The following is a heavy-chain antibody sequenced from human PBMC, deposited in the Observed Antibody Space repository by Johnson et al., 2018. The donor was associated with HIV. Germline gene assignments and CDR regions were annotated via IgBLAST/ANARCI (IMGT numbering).Heavy chain of an antibody. J-gene: IGHJ3*02. V-gene: IGHV3-11*04. D-gene: IGHD2-21*02. CDR1: GFTFSDYY. CDR2: ISGSGSII. CDR3: ARDFTAVYCGGDCYAFDI. Sequence: QVQLVESGGGLVKPGGSLRLSCAASGFTFSDYYMSWIRQAPGKGVEWLSYISGSGSIIYYADSVKGRVTISRDNAKNSLYLQMNSLRAEDTAVYYCARDFTAVYCGGDCYAFDIWGQGTMVSVSS.